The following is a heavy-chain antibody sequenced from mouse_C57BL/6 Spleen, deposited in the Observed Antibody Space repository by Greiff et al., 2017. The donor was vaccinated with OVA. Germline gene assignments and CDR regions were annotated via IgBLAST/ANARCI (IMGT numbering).Heavy chain of an antibody. J-gene: IGHJ3*01. CDR3: ARGEYGNYVGAY. D-gene: IGHD2-10*02. CDR1: GYTFTSYW. V-gene: IGHV1-55*01. Sequence: QVQLQQSGAELVKPGASVKMSCKASGYTFTSYWITWVKQRPGQGLEWIGDIYPGSGSTNYNEKFKSKATLTVDTSSSTAYMQLSSLTSEDSAVYYCARGEYGNYVGAYWGEGTLVTVSA. CDR2: IYPGSGST.